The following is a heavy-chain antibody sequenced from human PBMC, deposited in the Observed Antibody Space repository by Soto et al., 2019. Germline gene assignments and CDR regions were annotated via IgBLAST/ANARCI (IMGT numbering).Heavy chain of an antibody. V-gene: IGHV4-30-4*01. CDR1: GGSISSGDYY. J-gene: IGHJ4*02. D-gene: IGHD3-10*01. CDR3: ARENRGFGELYN. CDR2: IYYRGST. Sequence: QVQLQESGPGLVKPSQTLSLTCTVSGGSISSGDYYWSWIRQPPGKGLEWIGYIYYRGSTYYNPSLMSRVTISLDTSKNQFSLKLSSVTAADTAVYYCARENRGFGELYNWGQGTLVTVAS.